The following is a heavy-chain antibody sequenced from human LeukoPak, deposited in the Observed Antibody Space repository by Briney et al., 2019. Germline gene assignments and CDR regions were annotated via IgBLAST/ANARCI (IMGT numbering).Heavy chain of an antibody. CDR1: GFSFSSYV. CDR2: ISGSGGST. CDR3: ARDRSRGSDYYFDY. V-gene: IGHV3-23*01. J-gene: IGHJ4*02. Sequence: GGSLRLSCAASGFSFSSYVMSWVRQAPGKGLEWVSTISGSGGSTYSADSVKGRFTISRDNSKNTLYLQMNSLRAEDTAVYYCARDRSRGSDYYFDYWGQGTLVTVSS. D-gene: IGHD1-26*01.